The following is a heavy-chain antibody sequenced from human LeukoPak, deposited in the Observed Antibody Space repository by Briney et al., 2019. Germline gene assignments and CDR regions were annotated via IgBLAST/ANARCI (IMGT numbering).Heavy chain of an antibody. J-gene: IGHJ5*02. Sequence: GASVKVSCRASGYTFTSYGVSWVRQAPGQGLEWMGWICAFNGNTNYAQKLQGRVTMTTDTSTSTAYMELRSLRSDDTAVYYCARPPMYSSGWYWFDPWGQGTLVTVSS. D-gene: IGHD6-19*01. CDR3: ARPPMYSSGWYWFDP. V-gene: IGHV1-18*01. CDR1: GYTFTSYG. CDR2: ICAFNGNT.